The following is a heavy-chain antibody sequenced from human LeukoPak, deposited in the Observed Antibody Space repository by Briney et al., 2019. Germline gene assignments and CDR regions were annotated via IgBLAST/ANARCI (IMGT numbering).Heavy chain of an antibody. CDR1: GFTFNRFG. CDR3: ATSAHIEVGTAPPPDY. CDR2: IWYDGSNK. Sequence: GRSLRLSCATSGFTFNRFGMHWVPQAPGKGLEWVAVIWYDGSNKDYADSVKGRFTISRDNSKNTLYLQMSGLRAEDTAVYYCATSAHIEVGTAPPPDYWGQGTLVTVTS. V-gene: IGHV3-33*01. D-gene: IGHD2-21*02. J-gene: IGHJ4*02.